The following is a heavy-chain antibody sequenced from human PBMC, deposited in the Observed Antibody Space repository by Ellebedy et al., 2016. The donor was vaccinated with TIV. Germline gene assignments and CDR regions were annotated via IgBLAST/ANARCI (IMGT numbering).Heavy chain of an antibody. CDR3: ARHPDSSNWYMVWWFDP. D-gene: IGHD6-13*01. CDR1: GDSISSGYYY. Sequence: MPSETLSLTCTVSGDSISSGYYYWGWIRQPPGKGLEWIGSIYYSGSTYYNPSLKSRVTLSVDTSKNQFSLRLSSLTAADTAVYYCARHPDSSNWYMVWWFDPWGQGTLVTVSS. V-gene: IGHV4-39*01. J-gene: IGHJ5*02. CDR2: IYYSGST.